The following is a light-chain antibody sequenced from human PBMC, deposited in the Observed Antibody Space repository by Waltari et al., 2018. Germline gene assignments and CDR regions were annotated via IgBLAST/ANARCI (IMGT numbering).Light chain of an antibody. CDR2: WAS. CDR3: QKYYSTPAT. Sequence: DIVMTQSPDSLAVSLGERATINCKSSQSVLYSSNNKNYLAWYQQKPGQPPKLLIYWASTRESGVRDRFSGSGSGTEFTLTISSLQAEDVAVYYCQKYYSTPATFGGGTKGEIK. V-gene: IGKV4-1*01. CDR1: QSVLYSSNNKNY. J-gene: IGKJ4*01.